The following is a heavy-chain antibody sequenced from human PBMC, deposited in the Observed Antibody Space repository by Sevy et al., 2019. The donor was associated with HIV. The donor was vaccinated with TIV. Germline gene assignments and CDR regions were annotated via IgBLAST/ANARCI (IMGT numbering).Heavy chain of an antibody. CDR3: ARDPRMYGDYLLAYFDY. V-gene: IGHV3-33*01. CDR1: GFAPSTYG. D-gene: IGHD2-8*01. CDR2: IGYDGSNK. J-gene: IGHJ4*02. Sequence: PWGSLRLSCAASGFAPSTYGMHWVRQAPGKGLEWVAVIGYDGSNKYYADSVKGRFSISRDNSRNTLFLQMDSLRAEDTAVYYCARDPRMYGDYLLAYFDYWGQGTLVTVSS.